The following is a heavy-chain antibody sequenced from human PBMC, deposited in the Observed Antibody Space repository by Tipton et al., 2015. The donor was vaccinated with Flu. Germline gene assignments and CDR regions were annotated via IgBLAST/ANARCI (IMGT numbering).Heavy chain of an antibody. CDR3: ARGPIAARSKGSRGFDP. V-gene: IGHV3-48*03. CDR1: GFTFSDYE. Sequence: SLRLSCAASGFTFSDYEMNWVRQAPGKGLEWVSYTSYSGNTVYYADSVKGRFTISRDNAKNSLFLQMHSLRAEDTAIYYCARGPIAARSKGSRGFDPWGQGTLVTVSS. CDR2: TSYSGNTV. J-gene: IGHJ5*02. D-gene: IGHD6-6*01.